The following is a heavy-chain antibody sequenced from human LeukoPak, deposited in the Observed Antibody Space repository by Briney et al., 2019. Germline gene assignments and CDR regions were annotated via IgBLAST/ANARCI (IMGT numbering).Heavy chain of an antibody. D-gene: IGHD3-22*01. J-gene: IGHJ3*02. CDR3: AKVRGITMIVVVTKHGAFDI. CDR2: ISSDGTTS. Sequence: PGGSLRLSCVASGFTFRTYAMHWVRQAPGKGLEYVSVISSDGTTSYYANSVKGRFTVSRDNSKNTLYLQMNSLRAEDTAVYYCAKVRGITMIVVVTKHGAFDIWGQGTMVTVSS. CDR1: GFTFRTYA. V-gene: IGHV3-64*01.